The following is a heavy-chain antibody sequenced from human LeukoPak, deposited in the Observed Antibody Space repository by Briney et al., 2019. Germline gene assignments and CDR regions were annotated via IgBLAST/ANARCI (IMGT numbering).Heavy chain of an antibody. CDR3: ARVSTSGYDI. D-gene: IGHD2-2*01. V-gene: IGHV3-48*03. Sequence: GGSLRLSCAASGFTFSSYEMNWVRQAPGKGLEWVSYISSSGSTIYYADSVKGRFTISRDNAKNSLYLQMNSLRAGDTAVYYCARVSTSGYDIWGRGTMVTVSS. J-gene: IGHJ3*02. CDR1: GFTFSSYE. CDR2: ISSSGSTI.